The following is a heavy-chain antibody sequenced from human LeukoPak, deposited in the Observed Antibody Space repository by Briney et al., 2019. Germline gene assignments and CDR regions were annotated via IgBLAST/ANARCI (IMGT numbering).Heavy chain of an antibody. Sequence: SETLSLTCTVSGGSISSYYWSWIRQPPGKGLEWIANIYHTGSTNYNPSLSSRVTISIDTAKNQLSLKLTSVTAADTAVYYCARRGRNSSGWQDYLWGQGTLVTVSS. J-gene: IGHJ4*02. V-gene: IGHV4-59*01. CDR3: ARRGRNSSGWQDYL. CDR1: GGSISSYY. CDR2: IYHTGST. D-gene: IGHD6-25*01.